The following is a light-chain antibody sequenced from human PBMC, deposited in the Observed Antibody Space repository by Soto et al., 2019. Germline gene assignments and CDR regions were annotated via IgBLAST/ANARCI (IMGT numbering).Light chain of an antibody. Sequence: QSVLTQPASVSGSAGQSITISCSGTMRDVGAYNLVSWYQQHPGTAPKLIIYEVSNRPSGVSNRFSGSKSGSTASLTISGLQAEDEADYHCTSYTRDTALVFGTGTKLTVL. CDR3: TSYTRDTALV. CDR1: MRDVGAYNL. J-gene: IGLJ1*01. V-gene: IGLV2-14*01. CDR2: EVS.